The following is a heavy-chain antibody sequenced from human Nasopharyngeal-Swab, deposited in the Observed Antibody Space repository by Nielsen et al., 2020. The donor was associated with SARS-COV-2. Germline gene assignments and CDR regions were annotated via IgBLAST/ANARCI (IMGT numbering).Heavy chain of an antibody. CDR1: GFTFSSYA. V-gene: IGHV3-30-3*01. J-gene: IGHJ4*02. CDR3: ARMGGSYFDY. D-gene: IGHD1-26*01. CDR2: ISYDGSNK. Sequence: GESLKISCAASGFTFSSYAMHWVRQAPGKGLEWVAVISYDGSNKYYADSVKGRFTISRDNSKNTMYLQMNSLRAEDTAVYYCARMGGSYFDYWGQGTLVTVSS.